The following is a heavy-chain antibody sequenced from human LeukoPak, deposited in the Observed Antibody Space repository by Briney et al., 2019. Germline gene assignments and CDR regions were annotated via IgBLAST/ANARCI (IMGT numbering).Heavy chain of an antibody. V-gene: IGHV3-15*01. CDR3: TTDYYGSGSYPY. CDR2: IKSKTDGGTT. J-gene: IGHJ4*02. Sequence: GGFLRLSCAASGFTFSNAWMSWVRQAPGKGLEWVGRIKSKTDGGTTDYAAPVKGRFTISRDDSKNTLYLQMNSLKTEDTAVYYCTTDYYGSGSYPYWGQGTLVTVSS. D-gene: IGHD3-10*01. CDR1: GFTFSNAW.